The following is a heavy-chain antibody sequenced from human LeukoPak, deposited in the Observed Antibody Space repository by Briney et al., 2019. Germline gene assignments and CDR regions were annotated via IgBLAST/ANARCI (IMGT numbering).Heavy chain of an antibody. CDR2: IYHSGST. V-gene: IGHV4-38-2*02. J-gene: IGHJ6*03. CDR3: ARGGAAAGRYYYYYMDV. D-gene: IGHD6-13*01. CDR1: GYSISSGYY. Sequence: SETLSLTCTVSGYSISSGYYWGWIRQPPGKGLEWIGSIYHSGSTYYNPSLKSRVTISVDTSKNQFSLKLSSVTAADTAVYYCARGGAAAGRYYYYYMDVWGKGTTVTVSS.